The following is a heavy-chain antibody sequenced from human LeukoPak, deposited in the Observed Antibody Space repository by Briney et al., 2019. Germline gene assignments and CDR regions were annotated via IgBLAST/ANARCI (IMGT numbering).Heavy chain of an antibody. D-gene: IGHD6-13*01. J-gene: IGHJ5*02. CDR1: GFDLTTYA. CDR2: IRIGGGGT. V-gene: IGHV3-23*01. Sequence: HPGGSLRLSCAASGFDLTTYAMTWVRQAPAKGLEWVSSIRIGGGGTYYADSVEGRFTISRDNSENTLHLQMNNPRVEDTARYFCARCMVLSQGWCNWFDPWGQGTLVTVSS. CDR3: ARCMVLSQGWCNWFDP.